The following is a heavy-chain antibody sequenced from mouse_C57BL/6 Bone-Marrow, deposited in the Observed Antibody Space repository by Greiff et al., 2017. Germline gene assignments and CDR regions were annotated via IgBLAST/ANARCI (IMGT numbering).Heavy chain of an antibody. J-gene: IGHJ1*03. D-gene: IGHD1-1*01. Sequence: QVQLKESGPELVKPGASVKLSCKASGYTFTSYDINWVKQRPGQGLEWIGWIYPRDGSTKYNEKFKGKATLTVDTSSSTAYMELHSLTSEDAAGYFCARDYGSSYWYFDVWGTGTTVTVSS. CDR1: GYTFTSYD. CDR2: IYPRDGST. V-gene: IGHV1-85*01. CDR3: ARDYGSSYWYFDV.